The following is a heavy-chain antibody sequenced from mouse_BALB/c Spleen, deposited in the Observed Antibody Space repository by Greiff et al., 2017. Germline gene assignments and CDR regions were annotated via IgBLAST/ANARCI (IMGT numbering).Heavy chain of an antibody. CDR1: GFTFSSFG. D-gene: IGHD1-1*01. J-gene: IGHJ2*01. V-gene: IGHV5-17*02. CDR3: ARSGTKVVATDY. CDR2: ISSGSSTI. Sequence: EVKLVESGGGLVQPGGSRKLSCAASGFTFSSFGMHWVRQAPEKGLEWVAYISSGSSTIYYADTVKGRFTISRDNPKNTLFLQMTSLRSEDTAMYYCARSGTKVVATDYWGQGTTLTVSS.